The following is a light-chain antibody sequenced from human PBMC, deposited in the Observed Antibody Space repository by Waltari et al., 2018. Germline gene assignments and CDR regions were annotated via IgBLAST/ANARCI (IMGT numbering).Light chain of an antibody. J-gene: IGLJ3*02. CDR1: SSDVGGYNY. Sequence: QSALTQPASVSGSPGQSITISCTGTSSDVGGYNYVSWYHQHPGKVPKLLIFDVSNRPSVVSNRFSGSKSGNTASLTISGLQAEDESDYYCCSFTSRSTWVFGGGTKLTVL. V-gene: IGLV2-14*01. CDR2: DVS. CDR3: CSFTSRSTWV.